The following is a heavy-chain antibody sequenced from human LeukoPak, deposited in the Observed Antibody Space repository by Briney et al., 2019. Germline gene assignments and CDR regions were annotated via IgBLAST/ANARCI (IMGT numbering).Heavy chain of an antibody. CDR1: GLIFGSYG. Sequence: GGSRRLSCAASGLIFGSYGMHWVRQAPGKGLEGVAFIRFDGTNKYYAESVKGRFTISRDNSKNTLYLQMNSLRPEDTAVYYCAKDWAVLGTMVPNWGQGTVVTVSS. CDR3: AKDWAVLGTMVPN. D-gene: IGHD5-12*01. V-gene: IGHV3-30*02. CDR2: IRFDGTNK. J-gene: IGHJ4*02.